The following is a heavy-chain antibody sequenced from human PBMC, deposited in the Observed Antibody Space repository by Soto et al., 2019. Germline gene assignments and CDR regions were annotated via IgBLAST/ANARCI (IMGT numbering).Heavy chain of an antibody. CDR1: GFTFSSYA. D-gene: IGHD2-15*01. CDR3: ARAGCDGGSCYTLVGLRYGMDV. J-gene: IGHJ6*02. V-gene: IGHV3-30-3*01. CDR2: ISYDGSNK. Sequence: QVQLVESGGGVVQPGRSLRLSCAASGFTFSSYAMHWVRQAPGKGLEWVAVISYDGSNKYYADSVKGRFTISRDNSKNTLYLQRNSLRAEDTAVYYGARAGCDGGSCYTLVGLRYGMDVWGRGTTVTVSS.